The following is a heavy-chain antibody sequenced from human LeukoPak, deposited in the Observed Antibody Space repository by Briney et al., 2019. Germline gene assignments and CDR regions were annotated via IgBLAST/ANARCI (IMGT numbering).Heavy chain of an antibody. CDR3: ARDKSYDFWAGYHALDY. D-gene: IGHD3-3*01. J-gene: IGHJ4*02. CDR2: ISYDGSNK. V-gene: IGHV3-30*03. Sequence: GGSLRLSCAASGFTFSSYGMHWVRQAPGKGLEWVAVISYDGSNKYYADSVKGRFTISRDYSKNTLYLQMNSLRAEDTAVYYCARDKSYDFWAGYHALDYWGQGTLVTVSS. CDR1: GFTFSSYG.